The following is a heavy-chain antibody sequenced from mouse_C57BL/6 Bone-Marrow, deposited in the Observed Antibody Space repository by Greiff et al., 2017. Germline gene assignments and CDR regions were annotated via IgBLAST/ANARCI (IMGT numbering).Heavy chain of an antibody. Sequence: VESEGGLVQPGSSMKLSCTASGFTFSDYYMAWVRQVPEKGLEWVANINYDGSSTYYLDSLKSRFIISRDNAKNILYLQMSSLKSEDTATYYCAREGYGSRYFDYWGQGTTLTVSS. CDR2: INYDGSST. D-gene: IGHD1-1*01. CDR3: AREGYGSRYFDY. CDR1: GFTFSDYY. J-gene: IGHJ2*01. V-gene: IGHV5-16*01.